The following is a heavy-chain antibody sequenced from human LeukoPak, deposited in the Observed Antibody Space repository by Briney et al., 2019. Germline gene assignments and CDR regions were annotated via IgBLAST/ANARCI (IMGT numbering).Heavy chain of an antibody. V-gene: IGHV3-30*03. CDR2: LSSDGSNK. Sequence: GGSLRLSCAASGFTFSNYGMHWVRQAPGKGLEWVAVLSSDGSNKYCADSVKGRFTISRDNSKNTLYLQMNSLRIEDTAVYYCTRVDHVDGGLDYWGQGTLVTVSS. J-gene: IGHJ4*02. CDR1: GFTFSNYG. CDR3: TRVDHVDGGLDY. D-gene: IGHD1-14*01.